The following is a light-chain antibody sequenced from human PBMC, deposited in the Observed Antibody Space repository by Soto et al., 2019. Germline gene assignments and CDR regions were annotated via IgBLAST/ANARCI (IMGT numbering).Light chain of an antibody. Sequence: DIQMTQSPSSVSASVGDRVTITCRASQDISGWLAWFQQKPGKAPNLLIYAASILQSGVPSRFSGRGSGTDFTLTINFLLPEEFATYYCQQANRFPWTCGQGNKVEL. CDR2: AAS. J-gene: IGKJ1*01. CDR1: QDISGW. V-gene: IGKV1D-12*01. CDR3: QQANRFPWT.